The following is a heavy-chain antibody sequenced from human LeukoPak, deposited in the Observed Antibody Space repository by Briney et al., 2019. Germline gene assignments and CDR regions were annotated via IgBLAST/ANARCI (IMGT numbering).Heavy chain of an antibody. CDR3: ARDTGIAAAGTGYYYYYYGMDV. Sequence: ASVKVSCKAAGYIFTNYYMHWVRQAPGQGLEWMGIINPSGGSTSYAQKFQGRVTMTRDTSTSTVYMELSSLRSEDTAVYYCARDTGIAAAGTGYYYYYYGMDVWGQGTTVTVSS. D-gene: IGHD6-13*01. CDR1: GYIFTNYY. V-gene: IGHV1-46*01. CDR2: INPSGGST. J-gene: IGHJ6*02.